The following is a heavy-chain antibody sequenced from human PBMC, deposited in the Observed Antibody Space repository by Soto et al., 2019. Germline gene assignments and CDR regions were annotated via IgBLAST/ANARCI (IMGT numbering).Heavy chain of an antibody. CDR1: GYTFSNFG. Sequence: GASVKVSCKASGYTFSNFGINWVRQAPGQGLEWMGWINAYNGNTNYKQKFQGRVTMTTDTSTGTAYMELRGLQSGDTAVYYCARYFYGGNSLDFWGQGTLVTVSS. J-gene: IGHJ4*02. V-gene: IGHV1-18*01. CDR2: INAYNGNT. D-gene: IGHD4-17*01. CDR3: ARYFYGGNSLDF.